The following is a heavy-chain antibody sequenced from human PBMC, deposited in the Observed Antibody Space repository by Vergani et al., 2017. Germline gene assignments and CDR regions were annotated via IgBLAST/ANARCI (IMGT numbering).Heavy chain of an antibody. CDR3: ARKHISNYYDSSGYYYRGYCYDIDV. J-gene: IGHJ6*02. CDR2: ISSSGSTI. V-gene: IGHV3-11*01. D-gene: IGHD3-22*01. CDR1: GFTFSDYY. Sequence: QVQLVESGGGLVKPGGSLRLSCAASGFTFSDYYMSWIRQAPGKGLEWVSYISSSGSTIYYADSVKGRFTISRDNAKNSLYLQMNSLRAEDTAVYYCARKHISNYYDSSGYYYRGYCYDIDVWGQGTAVTVSS.